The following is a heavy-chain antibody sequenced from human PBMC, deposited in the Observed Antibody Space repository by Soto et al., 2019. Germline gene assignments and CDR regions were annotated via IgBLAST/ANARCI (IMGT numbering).Heavy chain of an antibody. J-gene: IGHJ4*02. CDR1: GYIFTING. CDR2: LSANSGNT. D-gene: IGHD4-17*01. CDR3: ARDRNHGLDN. V-gene: IGHV1-18*01. Sequence: QVQLVQSGAEVKMPGASVKVSCQASGYIFTINGISWVRQAPGQGLEWLGWLSANSGNTNYAQNVQDRVILTTNTSTTTAYMELRSLGSNVTAVYYCARDRNHGLDNWGQGTLVTVSS.